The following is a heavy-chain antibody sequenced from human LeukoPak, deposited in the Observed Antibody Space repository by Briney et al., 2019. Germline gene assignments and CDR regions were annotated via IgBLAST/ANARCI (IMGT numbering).Heavy chain of an antibody. J-gene: IGHJ4*02. CDR2: TYYRSKWYN. D-gene: IGHD1-26*01. CDR1: RDSVSSNSAA. V-gene: IGHV6-1*01. CDR3: ARGGRCYPVEGFDY. Sequence: SQTLSLTCAISRDSVSSNSAAWSWIRQSPSRGLEWLGRTYYRSKWYNDYAVSVKSRITINPDTSKNQFSLQLNSVTPEDTAVYYCARGGRCYPVEGFDYWGQGTLVTVSS.